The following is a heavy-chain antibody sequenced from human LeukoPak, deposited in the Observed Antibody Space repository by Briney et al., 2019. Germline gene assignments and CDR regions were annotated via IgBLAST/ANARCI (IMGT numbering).Heavy chain of an antibody. Sequence: SETLSLTCTVSGGSISSYYWSWIRQPPGKGLEWIGYIYYSGSTNYNPSLKSRVTISVDTSKNQFSLKLSSVTAADTAVYYCARVLRQLVRYYYYYMDVWGKGTTVTVSS. CDR3: ARVLRQLVRYYYYYMDV. CDR1: GGSISSYY. J-gene: IGHJ6*03. D-gene: IGHD6-6*01. CDR2: IYYSGST. V-gene: IGHV4-59*12.